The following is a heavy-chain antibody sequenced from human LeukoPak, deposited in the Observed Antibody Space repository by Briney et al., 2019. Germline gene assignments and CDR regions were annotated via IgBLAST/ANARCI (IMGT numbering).Heavy chain of an antibody. CDR3: AKALLLWFGELSPPGGMDV. D-gene: IGHD3-10*01. Sequence: GGSLRLSCAASGFTFSSYAMSWARQAPGKGLEWVSAISGSGGSTYYADSVKGRFTISRDNSKNTLYLQMNSLRAEDTAVYYCAKALLLWFGELSPPGGMDVWGQGTTVTVSS. J-gene: IGHJ6*02. CDR2: ISGSGGST. CDR1: GFTFSSYA. V-gene: IGHV3-23*01.